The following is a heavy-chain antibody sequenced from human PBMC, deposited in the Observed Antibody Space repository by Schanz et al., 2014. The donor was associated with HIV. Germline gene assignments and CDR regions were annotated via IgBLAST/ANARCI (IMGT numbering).Heavy chain of an antibody. Sequence: QAQLVQSGAEVSEPGASVKVSCKASGYTFSSYDINWVRQATGQGLEWMGWMNPNSGHTGYAQKFQGRVDMTRTTSISTAYMELRGLTSEDTAVYFCARARAKIEGRPVGNWFDPWGQGTLVTVSS. D-gene: IGHD6-6*01. J-gene: IGHJ5*02. CDR3: ARARAKIEGRPVGNWFDP. CDR2: MNPNSGHT. CDR1: GYTFSSYD. V-gene: IGHV1-8*01.